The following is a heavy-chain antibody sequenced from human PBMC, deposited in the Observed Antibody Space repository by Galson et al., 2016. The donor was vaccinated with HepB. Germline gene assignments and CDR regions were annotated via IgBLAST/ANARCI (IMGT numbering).Heavy chain of an antibody. J-gene: IGHJ1*01. V-gene: IGHV3-48*03. Sequence: SLRLSCAASGFSFSNYETNWVRQAPGKGLEWVAYISGGGETTYYADSVRGRFTISRDNARDSVFLQMTSLRVEDTARYYCARDALGTWDLTTWGQGTLVSVSS. CDR3: ARDALGTWDLTT. D-gene: IGHD1-26*01. CDR2: ISGGGETT. CDR1: GFSFSNYE.